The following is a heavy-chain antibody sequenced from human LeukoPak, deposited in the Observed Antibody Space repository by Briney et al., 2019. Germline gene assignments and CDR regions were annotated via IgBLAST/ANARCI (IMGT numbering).Heavy chain of an antibody. CDR2: IYYSGST. CDR1: GGSISSYY. D-gene: IGHD2-15*01. V-gene: IGHV4-59*01. J-gene: IGHJ5*02. CDR3: ARGGLRGWFDP. Sequence: SETLSFTCTVSGGSISSYYWSWIRQPPGKGLEWIGYIYYSGSTNYNPSLKSRVTISVDTSKKQFSLKLSSVTAADTAVYYCARGGLRGWFDPWGQGTLVTVSS.